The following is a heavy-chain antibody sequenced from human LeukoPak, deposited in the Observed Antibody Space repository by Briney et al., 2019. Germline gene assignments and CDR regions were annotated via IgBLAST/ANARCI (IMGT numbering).Heavy chain of an antibody. CDR3: SRYYYDSSGYLDAFDI. CDR1: GGSISSYY. CDR2: IYYSGST. V-gene: IGHV4-59*01. J-gene: IGHJ3*02. D-gene: IGHD3-22*01. Sequence: SETLSLTCTVSGGSISSYYWSWIRQPPGKGLEWIGYIYYSGSTNYNPSLKSRVTISVDTSKNQFSLKLSSVTAADTAVYYCSRYYYDSSGYLDAFDIWGQGTMVTVSS.